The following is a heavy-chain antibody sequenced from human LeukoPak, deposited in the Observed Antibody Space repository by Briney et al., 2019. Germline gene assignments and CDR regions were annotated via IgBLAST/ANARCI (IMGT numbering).Heavy chain of an antibody. CDR1: GFTFSSYA. J-gene: IGHJ3*02. CDR3: ARAHSSGPDAFDI. Sequence: GGSLRLSCAASGFTFSSYAMHWVRQAPGKGLEWVAVISYDGSNKYYADSVKGRFTISRDNSKNTVYLQMNSLRAEDTAVYYCARAHSSGPDAFDIWGQGTMVTVSS. CDR2: ISYDGSNK. D-gene: IGHD3-22*01. V-gene: IGHV3-30*14.